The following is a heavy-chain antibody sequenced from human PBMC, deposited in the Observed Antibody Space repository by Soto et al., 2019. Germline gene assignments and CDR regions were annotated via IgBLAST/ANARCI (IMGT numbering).Heavy chain of an antibody. V-gene: IGHV3-23*01. CDR1: GFIFENFG. Sequence: GGSLRLSCAASGFIFENFGMSWVRQAPGKGLEWISSISGSSFKKYYADSVKGRFTISRDNSKSTVYLELNNLSAEDTAVYHCAKNQGVELVPLATVDWFDPWGQGSVVTVSS. CDR2: ISGSSFKK. CDR3: AKNQGVELVPLATVDWFDP. J-gene: IGHJ5*02. D-gene: IGHD1-26*01.